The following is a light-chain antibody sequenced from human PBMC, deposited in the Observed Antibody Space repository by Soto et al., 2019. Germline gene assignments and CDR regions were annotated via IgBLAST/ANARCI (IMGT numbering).Light chain of an antibody. V-gene: IGKV3-20*01. CDR3: QQYDNSPLT. Sequence: EIVMTQSPATLSVSPGEGATLSCRASQSVSSKLAWYQQKPGQAPRLLIYGASSRATGIPDRFSGSGSGTDFTLTISRLEPEDFAVYYCQQYDNSPLTFGGGTKVDIK. CDR2: GAS. J-gene: IGKJ4*01. CDR1: QSVSSK.